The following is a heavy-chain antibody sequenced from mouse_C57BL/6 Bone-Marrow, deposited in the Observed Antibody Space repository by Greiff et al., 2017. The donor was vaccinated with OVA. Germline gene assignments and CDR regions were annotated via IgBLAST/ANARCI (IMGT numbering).Heavy chain of an antibody. J-gene: IGHJ3*01. CDR1: GYSITSGYY. CDR2: ICYDGSN. Sequence: EVQLQQSGPGLVKPSQSLSLTCSVTGYSITSGYYWNWIRQFPGNKLEWMGYICYDGSNNYNPSLKNRISITRDTSKNQFFLKLNSVTTEDTATYYCARDPFYYGSPLAYWGQGTLVTVSA. CDR3: ARDPFYYGSPLAY. V-gene: IGHV3-6*01. D-gene: IGHD1-1*01.